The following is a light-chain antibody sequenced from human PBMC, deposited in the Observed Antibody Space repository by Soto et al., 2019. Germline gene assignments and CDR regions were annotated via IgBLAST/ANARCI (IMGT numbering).Light chain of an antibody. CDR2: EDS. Sequence: QSVLTQPASVSGSPGQSITISCNGTSTDIGTYNLVSWYQQHPGKAPKLMLYEDSKRPSGVSNRFSGSKSGNTASLTISGLQAEDEGDYYCCSYDTNWVFGGGTKVTVL. J-gene: IGLJ3*02. V-gene: IGLV2-23*01. CDR3: CSYDTNWV. CDR1: STDIGTYNL.